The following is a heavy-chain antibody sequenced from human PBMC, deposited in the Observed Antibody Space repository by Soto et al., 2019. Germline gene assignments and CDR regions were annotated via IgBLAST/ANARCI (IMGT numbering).Heavy chain of an antibody. D-gene: IGHD5-18*01. CDR1: GVTVSSNY. V-gene: IGHV3-66*04. Sequence: EVQLVESGGGLVQPGGSLRLSCAASGVTVSSNYMNWVRQAPGKGLECVSVIHSGGSTYYAGSVKGRFTISRDNSKYTLYLQRNSLRAEDTAVYYCARHGYNYGGGYFDDWGQGTLGTVSS. CDR3: ARHGYNYGGGYFDD. J-gene: IGHJ4*02. CDR2: IHSGGST.